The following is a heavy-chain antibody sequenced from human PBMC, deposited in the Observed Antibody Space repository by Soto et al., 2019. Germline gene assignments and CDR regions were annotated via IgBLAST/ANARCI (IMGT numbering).Heavy chain of an antibody. CDR1: GFTFSSYG. V-gene: IGHV3-30*18. CDR2: ISYDGSNK. CDR3: AKGSSGGSCCES. D-gene: IGHD2-15*01. Sequence: QVQLVESGGGVVQPGRSLRLSCAASGFTFSSYGMHWVRQAPGKGLEWVAVISYDGSNKYYADSVKGRFTISRDNSKNTLYLQMNSLRAEDTAVYYCAKGSSGGSCCESWGQGTLVTVSS. J-gene: IGHJ4*02.